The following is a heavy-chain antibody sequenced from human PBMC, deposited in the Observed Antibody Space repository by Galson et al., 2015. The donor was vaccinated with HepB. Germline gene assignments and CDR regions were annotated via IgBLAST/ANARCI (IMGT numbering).Heavy chain of an antibody. CDR3: ARGASDGGLFDY. Sequence: SLRLSCAASGLTVSINCFSWVRQAPGKGLECVSLIYSGGSTHYAESVKGRSTISRDNSKDTLYLQMNSLRAEDTAVYYCARGASDGGLFDYWGQGALVTVSS. CDR1: GLTVSINC. D-gene: IGHD3-16*01. V-gene: IGHV3-53*01. J-gene: IGHJ4*02. CDR2: IYSGGST.